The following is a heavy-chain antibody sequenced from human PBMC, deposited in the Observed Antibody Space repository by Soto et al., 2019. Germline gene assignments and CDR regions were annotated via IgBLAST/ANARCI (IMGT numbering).Heavy chain of an antibody. D-gene: IGHD3-22*01. CDR3: ARWGGDYDSSGYNFDY. J-gene: IGHJ4*02. CDR1: GYRFTSYW. Sequence: GESLKISCNGSGYRFTSYWIGWVRQMPGKGLEWMGIIYPGDSDTRYSPSFQGQVTIVAEKAISTAYLQWSSLKASDTAMYYCARWGGDYDSSGYNFDYWGQGTLVTVSS. V-gene: IGHV5-51*01. CDR2: IYPGDSDT.